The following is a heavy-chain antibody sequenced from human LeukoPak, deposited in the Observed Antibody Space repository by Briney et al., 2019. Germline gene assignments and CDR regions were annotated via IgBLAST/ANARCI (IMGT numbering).Heavy chain of an antibody. CDR3: ARLCWSSSWYYFDY. Sequence: GSLRLSCAASGFTFSNYGMSWARQAPGKGLEWVAVISYDGSNKYYADSVKGRFTISRDNSENTLYLQMNSLRAEDTAVYYCARLCWSSSWYYFDYWGQGTLVTVSS. CDR2: ISYDGSNK. D-gene: IGHD6-13*01. CDR1: GFTFSNYG. V-gene: IGHV3-30-3*01. J-gene: IGHJ4*02.